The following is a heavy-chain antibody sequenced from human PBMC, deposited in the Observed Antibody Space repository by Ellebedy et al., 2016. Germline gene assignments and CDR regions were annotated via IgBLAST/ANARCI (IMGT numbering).Heavy chain of an antibody. CDR3: ARWGRYDSGGYYYYGMDV. D-gene: IGHD3-22*01. V-gene: IGHV3-33*01. J-gene: IGHJ6*02. Sequence: GESLKISCAASGFTFSSYGMHWVRQAPGKGLEWVAVIWYDGTKKLYGDSVKSRFTISRDNSKNTLYLEMNSLIAEDTAVYHCARWGRYDSGGYYYYGMDVWGQGTTVTVSS. CDR1: GFTFSSYG. CDR2: IWYDGTKK.